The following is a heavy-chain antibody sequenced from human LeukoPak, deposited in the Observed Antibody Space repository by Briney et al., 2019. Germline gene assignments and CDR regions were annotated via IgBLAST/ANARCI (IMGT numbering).Heavy chain of an antibody. Sequence: GGSLRLSCAASGFTFSSYGMHWVRRAPGKGLEWVAVISYDGSNKYYADSVKGRFTISRDNSKNTLYLQMNSLRAEDTAVYYCARGGMVAMILLVITDRAFDIWGQGTMVTVSS. CDR1: GFTFSSYG. CDR3: ARGGMVAMILLVITDRAFDI. CDR2: ISYDGSNK. D-gene: IGHD3-22*01. J-gene: IGHJ3*02. V-gene: IGHV3-30*03.